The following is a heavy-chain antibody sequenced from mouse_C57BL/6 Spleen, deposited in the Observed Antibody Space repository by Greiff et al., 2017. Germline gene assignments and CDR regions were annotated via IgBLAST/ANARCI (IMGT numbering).Heavy chain of an antibody. CDR3: ARDGGSSLFDY. CDR2: ISSGSSTI. J-gene: IGHJ2*01. Sequence: EVKLMESGGGLVKPGGSLKLSCAASGFTFSDYGMHWVRQAPEKGLEWVAYISSGSSTIYYAATVKGRFTISRDNAKNTLFLQMTSLRSEDTAMYYCARDGGSSLFDYWGQGTTLTVSS. D-gene: IGHD1-1*01. CDR1: GFTFSDYG. V-gene: IGHV5-17*01.